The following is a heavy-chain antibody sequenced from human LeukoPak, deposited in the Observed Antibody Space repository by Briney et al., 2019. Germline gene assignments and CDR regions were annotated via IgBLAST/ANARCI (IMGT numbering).Heavy chain of an antibody. J-gene: IGHJ4*02. CDR1: GFTFDDYA. D-gene: IGHD3-22*01. CDR2: ISWNSGSI. V-gene: IGHV3-9*01. Sequence: PGGSLRLSCAASGFTFDDYAMHWVRQAPGKGLEWGSGISWNSGSIGYADSVKGRFTISRDNAKNSLYLQMNSLRAEDTALYYCARGKPYYYDSSGYERWRQGPLVAVPS. CDR3: ARGKPYYYDSSGYER.